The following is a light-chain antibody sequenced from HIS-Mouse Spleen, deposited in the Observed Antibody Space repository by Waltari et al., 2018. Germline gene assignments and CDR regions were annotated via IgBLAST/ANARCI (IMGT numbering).Light chain of an antibody. J-gene: IGKJ3*01. CDR3: QQYYSYRFT. CDR2: AAS. Sequence: AIRMTQSPSSFSASTGDRVTITCRASQGISSYLAWYQQKPGKAPKLLIYAASTLQSGVPSRISGSGSGTDFTLTISCLQSEDFATYYCQQYYSYRFTFGPGTKVDIK. CDR1: QGISSY. V-gene: IGKV1-8*01.